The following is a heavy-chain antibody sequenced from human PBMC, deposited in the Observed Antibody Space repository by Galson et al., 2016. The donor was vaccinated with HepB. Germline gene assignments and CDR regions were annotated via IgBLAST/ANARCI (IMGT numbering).Heavy chain of an antibody. D-gene: IGHD1-26*01. CDR1: GDSIRTSNYN. CDR2: IHSSAIG. J-gene: IGHJ4*02. Sequence: ETLSLTCTVSGDSIRTSNYNWGWIRQPPGRGLEWIGTIHSSAIGHYNPSLKSRVTMSVDTSKNQYSVKVISVTAADTAVYYCARRRPATNPHYFDFWGQGILVTVSS. V-gene: IGHV4-39*01. CDR3: ARRRPATNPHYFDF.